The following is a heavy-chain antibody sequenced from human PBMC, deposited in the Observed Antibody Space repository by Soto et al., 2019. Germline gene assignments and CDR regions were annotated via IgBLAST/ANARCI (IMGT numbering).Heavy chain of an antibody. D-gene: IGHD5-12*01. CDR2: INPNNGDT. Sequence: GASVKVSCKASGYTFTGYYIHWVRQAPGQGLEWMGWINPNNGDTNYAQKFQGRVSMTRDTSTSTAYMELSSLRFDDTAVYYCPRHSGYDYVFDYWGQGTLVTVSS. CDR1: GYTFTGYY. CDR3: PRHSGYDYVFDY. V-gene: IGHV1-2*02. J-gene: IGHJ4*02.